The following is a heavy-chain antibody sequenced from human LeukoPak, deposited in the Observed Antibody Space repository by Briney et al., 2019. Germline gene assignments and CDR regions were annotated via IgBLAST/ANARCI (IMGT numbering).Heavy chain of an antibody. V-gene: IGHV1-2*02. Sequence: GASVKVSCKASGYTFTGYYMHWVRQAPGQGLEWMGWINPNSGGTNYAQKFQGRVTMTRDTSISTAYMELSRLRSDDTAVYYCARGADTIFGSGQGGYWGQGTLVTVSS. CDR1: GYTFTGYY. J-gene: IGHJ4*02. CDR3: ARGADTIFGSGQGGY. CDR2: INPNSGGT. D-gene: IGHD3-3*01.